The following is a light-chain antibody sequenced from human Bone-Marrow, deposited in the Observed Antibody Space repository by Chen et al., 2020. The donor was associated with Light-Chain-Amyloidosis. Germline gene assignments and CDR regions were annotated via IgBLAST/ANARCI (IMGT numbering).Light chain of an antibody. Sequence: SYVLTQPPPVSVAPGQTARITCGGDNIGRKSVHWYQQKSGQAPVLGVQADSDRPSGIPERFSGSNAGNTATLTISRVESGDEADYYCQVWDVNSAHVVFGGGTKLTVL. CDR1: NIGRKS. CDR3: QVWDVNSAHVV. CDR2: ADS. V-gene: IGLV3-21*02. J-gene: IGLJ2*01.